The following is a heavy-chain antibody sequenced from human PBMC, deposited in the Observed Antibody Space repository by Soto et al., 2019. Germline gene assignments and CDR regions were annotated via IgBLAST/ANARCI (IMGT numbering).Heavy chain of an antibody. CDR2: IKQDGGEK. CDR3: ARDVGDTYYYDSSGSTPSLFDY. J-gene: IGHJ4*02. CDR1: GFTFSSYW. V-gene: IGHV3-7*03. D-gene: IGHD3-22*01. Sequence: GGSLRLSCAASGFTFSSYWMSWVRQAPGKGLEWVANIKQDGGEKYYVDSVKGRFTISRDNAKNSLYLQMNSLRAEDTAVYYCARDVGDTYYYDSSGSTPSLFDYWGQGTLVTVSS.